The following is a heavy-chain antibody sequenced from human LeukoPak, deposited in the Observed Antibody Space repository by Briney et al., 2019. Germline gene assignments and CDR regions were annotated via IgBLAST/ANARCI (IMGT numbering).Heavy chain of an antibody. CDR1: GFTFSDYY. Sequence: GGSLRLSCAVSGFTFSDYYMSWIRQAPGKGLEWLSYISNSGTTLYYADSVKGRFTISRDNAKNALYLQMDSLRAEDTALYYCARDPLGNYYGMDVWGRGTTVTVSS. CDR2: ISNSGTTL. J-gene: IGHJ6*02. CDR3: ARDPLGNYYGMDV. V-gene: IGHV3-11*01.